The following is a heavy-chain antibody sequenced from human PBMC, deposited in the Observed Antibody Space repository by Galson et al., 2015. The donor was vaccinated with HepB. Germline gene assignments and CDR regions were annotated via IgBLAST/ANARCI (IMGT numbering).Heavy chain of an antibody. D-gene: IGHD6-19*01. V-gene: IGHV4-59*12. Sequence: ETLSLTCSVSGVSISDYYWTWIRQPPGKGLEWIGYIYYVGSTKYDPSLRSRVTISLDTSKNQFSLNLSSVTTADTAVYYCARLMGGSASGFDPWGQGTLVTVSS. J-gene: IGHJ5*02. CDR1: GVSISDYY. CDR3: ARLMGGSASGFDP. CDR2: IYYVGST.